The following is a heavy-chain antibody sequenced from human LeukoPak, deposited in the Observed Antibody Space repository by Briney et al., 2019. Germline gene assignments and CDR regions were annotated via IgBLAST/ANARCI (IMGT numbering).Heavy chain of an antibody. CDR1: GGSFSGYY. Sequence: SETLSLTCAVYGGSFSGYYWSWICQPPGKGLEWIGEINHSGATNYNPSLKSRVTISVDTSKNLFSLKLSSVTAADTAVYYCASSRVYSGSWYYYFDNWGQGTLVTVPS. J-gene: IGHJ4*02. CDR2: INHSGAT. V-gene: IGHV4-34*01. D-gene: IGHD5-12*01. CDR3: ASSRVYSGSWYYYFDN.